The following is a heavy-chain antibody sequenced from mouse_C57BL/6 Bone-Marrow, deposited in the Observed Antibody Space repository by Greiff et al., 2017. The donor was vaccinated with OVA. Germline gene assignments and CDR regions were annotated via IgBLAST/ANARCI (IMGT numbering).Heavy chain of an antibody. Sequence: QVHVKQSGAELVKPGASVKISCKASGYAFSSYWMNWVKQRPGKGLEWIGQIYPGDGDTNYNGKFKGKATLTADKSPSTAYMQLSSLTSEDSAVYFCARRRVFDYWGQGTTLTVSS. CDR2: IYPGDGDT. CDR3: ARRRVFDY. J-gene: IGHJ2*01. CDR1: GYAFSSYW. V-gene: IGHV1-80*01.